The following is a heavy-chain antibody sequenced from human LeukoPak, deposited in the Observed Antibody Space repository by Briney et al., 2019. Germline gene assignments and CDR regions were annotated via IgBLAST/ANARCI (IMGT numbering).Heavy chain of an antibody. CDR1: VFTFSGYD. CDR2: ITRSSGTI. V-gene: IGHV3-48*02. J-gene: IGHJ3*01. D-gene: IGHD1-7*01. Sequence: GGSLRLSCAASVFTFSGYDMNCVRQAPGKGVEWVSFITRSSGTIYYADSVKGRFTVSRDNAESPLYLQMNSLRDEDTAVYSCVRDKLGGAFDVWGHGTMVTVSS. CDR3: VRDKLGGAFDV.